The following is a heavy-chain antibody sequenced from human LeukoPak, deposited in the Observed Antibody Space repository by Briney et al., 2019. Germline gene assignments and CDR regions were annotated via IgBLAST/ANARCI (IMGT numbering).Heavy chain of an antibody. J-gene: IGHJ4*02. Sequence: ASVKVSCKASGYTFTSYGISWVRQAPGQGLEWMGWISAYNGNTNYAQKLQGRVTMTTDTSTGTAYMELRSLRSDDTAVYYCALHWDSGYADYWGQGTPVTVSS. V-gene: IGHV1-18*01. D-gene: IGHD5-12*01. CDR2: ISAYNGNT. CDR1: GYTFTSYG. CDR3: ALHWDSGYADY.